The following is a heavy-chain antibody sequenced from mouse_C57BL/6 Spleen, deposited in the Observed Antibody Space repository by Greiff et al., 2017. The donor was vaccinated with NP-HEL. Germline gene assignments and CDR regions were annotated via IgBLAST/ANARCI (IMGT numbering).Heavy chain of an antibody. CDR3: TREWVRYYFDY. V-gene: IGHV1-15*01. CDR1: GYTFTDYE. CDR2: IDPETGGT. Sequence: VQLQQSGAELVRPGASVTLSCKASGYTFTDYEMHWVKQTPVHGLEWIGAIDPETGGTAYNQKFKGKAILTADKSSSTAYMELRSLTSEDSAVYYCTREWVRYYFDYWGQGTTLTVSS. J-gene: IGHJ2*01. D-gene: IGHD1-3*01.